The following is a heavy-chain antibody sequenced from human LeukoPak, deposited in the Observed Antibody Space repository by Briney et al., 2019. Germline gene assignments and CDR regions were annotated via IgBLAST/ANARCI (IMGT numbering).Heavy chain of an antibody. CDR3: AKDPSGGTEN. V-gene: IGHV3-23*01. J-gene: IGHJ4*02. CDR2: ISGSGGST. CDR1: GFTFSSYA. D-gene: IGHD1-7*01. Sequence: GGSLRLSCAASGFTFSSYAMSWVRQAPGKGLEWVSAISGSGGSTYYADSVKGRFTISRDSSRNTLYLQMNSLRAEDTAIYYCAKDPSGGTENWGQGTLVTVSS.